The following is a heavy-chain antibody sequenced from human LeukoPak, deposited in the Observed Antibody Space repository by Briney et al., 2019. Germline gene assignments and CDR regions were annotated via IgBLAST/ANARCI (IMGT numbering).Heavy chain of an antibody. CDR3: AREGYYDSSGYSIRFSY. CDR1: EFTFSSYW. V-gene: IGHV3-74*01. CDR2: INSDGRTT. J-gene: IGHJ4*02. D-gene: IGHD3-22*01. Sequence: GGSLRLSCEASEFTFSSYWMHWVRQAPGKGLVWLSRINSDGRTTIYADSVKGRFTISRDNAKNTLYLQMNSLRAEDTAVYYCAREGYYDSSGYSIRFSYWGQGTLVTVSS.